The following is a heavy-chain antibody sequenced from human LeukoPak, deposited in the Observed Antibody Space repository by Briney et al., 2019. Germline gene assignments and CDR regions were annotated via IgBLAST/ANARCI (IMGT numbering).Heavy chain of an antibody. CDR1: GGSISGSSYY. CDR3: ARNKGFDY. Sequence: SETLSLTCTVSGGSISGSSYYWGWIRQPPGKGLEWIGSIYYSGSTYYNPSLKSRVTISVDTSKNQFSLKLSSVTAADTAVYYCARNKGFDYWGQGTLVTVSS. V-gene: IGHV4-39*07. CDR2: IYYSGST. J-gene: IGHJ4*02.